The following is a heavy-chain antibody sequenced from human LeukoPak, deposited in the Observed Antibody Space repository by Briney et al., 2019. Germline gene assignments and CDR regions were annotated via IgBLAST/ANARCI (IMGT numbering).Heavy chain of an antibody. CDR1: GFTFSDYY. J-gene: IGHJ6*03. CDR2: ISSSGSTI. CDR3: ARDTEGVPYYYYYYMGV. V-gene: IGHV3-11*01. D-gene: IGHD3-16*01. Sequence: KTGGSLRLSCAASGFTFSDYYMSWIRQAPGKGLEWVSYISSSGSTIYYADSVKGRFTISRDNAKNSLYLQMNSLRAEDTAVYYCARDTEGVPYYYYYYMGVWGKGTTVTVSS.